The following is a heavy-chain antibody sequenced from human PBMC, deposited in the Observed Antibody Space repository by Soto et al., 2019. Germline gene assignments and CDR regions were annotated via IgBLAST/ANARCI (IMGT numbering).Heavy chain of an antibody. V-gene: IGHV1-3*01. Sequence: ASVKVSCKASGYTFTSYAMHWVRQAPGQRLEWMGWINAGNGNTKYSQKFQGRVTITRDTSASTAYMELSSLRSEDTAVYYCARATKRILEWLLHTQLGIGGMDVWGQGTTVTVSS. J-gene: IGHJ6*02. CDR2: INAGNGNT. CDR1: GYTFTSYA. CDR3: ARATKRILEWLLHTQLGIGGMDV. D-gene: IGHD3-3*01.